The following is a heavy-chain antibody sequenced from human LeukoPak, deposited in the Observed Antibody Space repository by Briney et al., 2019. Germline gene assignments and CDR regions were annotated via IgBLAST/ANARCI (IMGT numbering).Heavy chain of an antibody. CDR3: ARDRDRGYELAY. CDR1: GFNFGDYA. D-gene: IGHD5-12*01. CDR2: IRNQAGGGTT. J-gene: IGHJ4*02. Sequence: PGRSLRLSCQGSGFNFGDYAMTWIRQAPGKGLEWLGHIRNQAGGGTTKYAPSVEGRFKISRDNSKALNYLEITSLRIEDTGVYFCARDRDRGYELAYWGQGTPVIVSS. V-gene: IGHV3-49*03.